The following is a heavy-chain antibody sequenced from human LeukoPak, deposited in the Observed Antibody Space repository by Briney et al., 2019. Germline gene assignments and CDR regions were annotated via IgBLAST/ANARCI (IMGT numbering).Heavy chain of an antibody. Sequence: SETLSLTCAVSGGSISSGGYYCSWIRQHPGKGPEWIGYIYFSGSTYYNPSLKSRVSMSVDTSKNQFSLKLRSVTAAVTAVYCCARESMKGVAGTHLLFDYWGQGTLVTVSS. CDR3: ARESMKGVAGTHLLFDY. J-gene: IGHJ4*02. D-gene: IGHD6-19*01. V-gene: IGHV4-31*11. CDR2: IYFSGST. CDR1: GGSISSGGYY.